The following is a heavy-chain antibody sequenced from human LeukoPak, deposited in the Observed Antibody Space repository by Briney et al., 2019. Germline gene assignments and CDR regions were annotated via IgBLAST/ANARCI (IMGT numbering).Heavy chain of an antibody. CDR1: GGSISSYY. D-gene: IGHD6-13*01. CDR2: IYTSGST. CDR3: ARDGDSSSWYGGSWFDP. J-gene: IGHJ5*02. V-gene: IGHV4-4*07. Sequence: SETLSLTCTVSGGSISSYYWNWIRQPAGKGLEWIGRIYTSGSTNYNPSLKSRVTMSVDTSKNQFSLKLSSVTAADTAVYYCARDGDSSSWYGGSWFDPWGQGTLVTVSS.